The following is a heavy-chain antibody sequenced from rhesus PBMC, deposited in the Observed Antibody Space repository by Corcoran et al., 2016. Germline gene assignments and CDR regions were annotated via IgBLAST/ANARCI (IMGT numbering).Heavy chain of an antibody. J-gene: IGHJ4*01. CDR3: ARILSGGWKIDY. Sequence: QVQLQESGPGLVKPSESLSLTCAVSGGSISSNYWRWSRRPPGKGLEWIGRISGSGGSTDYNPSLKRRVTISTDTSKNQFSLKLSSVTAADTAVYYCARILSGGWKIDYWGQGVLVTVSS. V-gene: IGHV4-173*01. CDR2: ISGSGGST. D-gene: IGHD6-37*01. CDR1: GGSISSNY.